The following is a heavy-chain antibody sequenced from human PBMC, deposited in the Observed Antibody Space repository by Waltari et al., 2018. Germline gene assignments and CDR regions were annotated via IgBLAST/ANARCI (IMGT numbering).Heavy chain of an antibody. D-gene: IGHD3-3*02. CDR1: GGSFSGYY. CDR2: INHSGST. V-gene: IGHV4-34*01. CDR3: ARGSHFWSGYYTGNDAFDI. J-gene: IGHJ3*02. Sequence: QVQLQQWGAGLLKPSETLSLTCAVYGGSFSGYYWSWIRQPPGKGLEWIGEINHSGSTNSNPSLKSRVTISVDTSKNQFSLKLSSVTAADTAVYYCARGSHFWSGYYTGNDAFDIWGQGTMVTVSS.